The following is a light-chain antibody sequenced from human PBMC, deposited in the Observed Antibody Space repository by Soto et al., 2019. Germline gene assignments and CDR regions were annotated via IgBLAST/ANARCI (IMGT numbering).Light chain of an antibody. CDR1: QSVSTF. V-gene: IGKV3-11*01. CDR3: QQRSNWPPT. J-gene: IGKJ4*01. Sequence: EMVLTQSPATLSLSPSEIATLSCRASQSVSTFLAWYQQKPGQAPRLLIYDASNRATGIPVRFSGSGSGTGFTLTISSLEPEDFAVYYCQQRSNWPPTFGGGTKVDIK. CDR2: DAS.